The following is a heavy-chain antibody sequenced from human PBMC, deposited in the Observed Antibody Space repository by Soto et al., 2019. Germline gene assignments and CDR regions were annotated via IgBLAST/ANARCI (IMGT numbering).Heavy chain of an antibody. CDR3: ASQDYVWGSYRYHLDY. Sequence: ASVKVSCKASGGTFSSYAISWVRQAPGQGLEWMGGIIPIFGTANYAQKFQGRVTITADESTSTAYMELSSLRSEDTAVYYCASQDYVWGSYRYHLDYWGQGTLVTVSS. CDR2: IIPIFGTA. CDR1: GGTFSSYA. D-gene: IGHD3-16*02. J-gene: IGHJ4*02. V-gene: IGHV1-69*13.